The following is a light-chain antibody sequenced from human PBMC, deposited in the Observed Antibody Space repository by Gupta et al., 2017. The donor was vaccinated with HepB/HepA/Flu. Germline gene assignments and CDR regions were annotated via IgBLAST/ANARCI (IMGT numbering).Light chain of an antibody. Sequence: QSALTQPASVSGSPGQSITISCTAASSDVGGYDYVFWYQQHPGNAPKLIIYDVGYRPSGVSNRFSGSKSGNTASLTSSGLQAEDEADYYCTSYASSSTYVFGTGTEVTVL. CDR1: SSDVGGYDY. CDR2: DVG. CDR3: TSYASSSTYV. V-gene: IGLV2-14*03. J-gene: IGLJ1*01.